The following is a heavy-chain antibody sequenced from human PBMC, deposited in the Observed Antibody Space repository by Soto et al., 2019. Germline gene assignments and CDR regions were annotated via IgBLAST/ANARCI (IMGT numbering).Heavy chain of an antibody. D-gene: IGHD6-13*01. Sequence: SVKVSCKASGGTFSNYAISWVRQAPGQGLEWMGGIIPIFGTANYAQKFQGRVTITADESTSTAYMELSSLKSEDTAVYYCARGYSSSWYVYYYYGMDVWGQGTTVTVSS. CDR3: ARGYSSSWYVYYYYGMDV. V-gene: IGHV1-69*13. J-gene: IGHJ6*02. CDR2: IIPIFGTA. CDR1: GGTFSNYA.